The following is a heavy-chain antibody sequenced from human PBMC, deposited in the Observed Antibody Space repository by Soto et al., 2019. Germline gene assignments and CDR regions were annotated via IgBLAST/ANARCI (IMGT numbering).Heavy chain of an antibody. CDR1: GYTFTSYY. D-gene: IGHD2-15*01. Sequence: VASVKVSCKASGYTFTSYYMHWVRQAPGQGLEWMGIINPSGGSTSYAQKFQGRVTMTRDTSTSTVYMELSSLRSEDTAVYYCARVENCSGGSCDPKPSAVSGQGTTVTGSS. V-gene: IGHV1-46*01. J-gene: IGHJ6*02. CDR2: INPSGGST. CDR3: ARVENCSGGSCDPKPSAV.